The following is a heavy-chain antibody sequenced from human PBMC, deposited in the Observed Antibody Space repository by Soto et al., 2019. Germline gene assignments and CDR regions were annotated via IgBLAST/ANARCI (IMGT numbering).Heavy chain of an antibody. D-gene: IGHD1-1*01. V-gene: IGHV4-30-4*01. Sequence: SETLSLTCTVSGGSISSGDYYWSWIRQPPGKGLEWIGYIYYSGSTYYNPSLKSRVTISVDTSKNQFSLKLSSVTAADTAVYYCAREELEPTIGDDYYYCGMDVWGQGTTVTVSS. CDR3: AREELEPTIGDDYYYCGMDV. CDR2: IYYSGST. CDR1: GGSISSGDYY. J-gene: IGHJ6*02.